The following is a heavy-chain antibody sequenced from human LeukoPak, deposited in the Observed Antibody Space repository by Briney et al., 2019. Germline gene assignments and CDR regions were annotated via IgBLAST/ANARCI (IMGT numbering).Heavy chain of an antibody. J-gene: IGHJ4*02. V-gene: IGHV4-31*03. CDR3: ARGGGYSYGYFDY. Sequence: PSETLSLTCTVSGGSISSGGYHWSWIRQHPGKGLEWIGYIYYSGSTYYNPSLKSRVTISVDTSKNQFSLKLSSVTAADTAVYYCARGGGYSYGYFDYWGQGTLVTVSS. CDR1: GGSISSGGYH. CDR2: IYYSGST. D-gene: IGHD5-18*01.